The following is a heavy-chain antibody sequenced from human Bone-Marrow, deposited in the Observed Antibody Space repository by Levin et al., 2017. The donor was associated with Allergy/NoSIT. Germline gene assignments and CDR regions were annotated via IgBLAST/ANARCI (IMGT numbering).Heavy chain of an antibody. V-gene: IGHV7-4-1*01. Sequence: GESLKISCKASGYTFTSYAMNWVRQAPGQGLEWMGWINTNTGNPTYAQGFTGRFVFSLDTSVSTAYLQICSLKAEDTAVYYCARDGCSGGSCYSGWFDPWGQGTLVTVSS. J-gene: IGHJ5*02. CDR3: ARDGCSGGSCYSGWFDP. CDR2: INTNTGNP. CDR1: GYTFTSYA. D-gene: IGHD2-15*01.